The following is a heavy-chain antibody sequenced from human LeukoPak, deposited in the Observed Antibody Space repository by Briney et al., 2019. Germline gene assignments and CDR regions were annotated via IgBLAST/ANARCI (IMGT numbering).Heavy chain of an antibody. V-gene: IGHV4-39*01. Sequence: SETLSLTCTVSGGSISSSSYYWGWIRQPPGKGLEWIGSIYYSGSTYYNPSLKSRVTISVDTSKNQFYLKLSSVTAADTAVYYCARGYYDILTGYPYWGQGTLVTVSS. CDR3: ARGYYDILTGYPY. D-gene: IGHD3-9*01. J-gene: IGHJ4*02. CDR2: IYYSGST. CDR1: GGSISSSSYY.